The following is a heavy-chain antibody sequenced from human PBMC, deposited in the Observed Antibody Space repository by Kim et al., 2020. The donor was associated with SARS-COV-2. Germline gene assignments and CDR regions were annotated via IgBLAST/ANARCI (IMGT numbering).Heavy chain of an antibody. Sequence: GGSLRLSCAASGFTFSSYAMHWVRQAPGKGLEWVAVISYDGSNKYYADSVKGRFTISRDNSKNTLYLQMNSLRAEDTAVYYCARGGEEWFGELLSPSYW. CDR3: ARGGEEWFGELLSPSYW. V-gene: IGHV3-30*04. D-gene: IGHD3-10*01. CDR2: ISYDGSNK. J-gene: IGHJ2*01. CDR1: GFTFSSYA.